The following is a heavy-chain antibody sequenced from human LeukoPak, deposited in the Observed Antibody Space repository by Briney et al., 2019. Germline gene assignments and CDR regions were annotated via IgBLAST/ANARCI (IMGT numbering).Heavy chain of an antibody. V-gene: IGHV3-23*01. J-gene: IGHJ1*01. D-gene: IGHD2-15*01. CDR3: ATYCSGVACYRYFQH. CDR1: GFTFSNYA. CDR2: ISGGGGRT. Sequence: GGSLRLSCAASGFTFSNYAMSWVRQAPGKGLEWVSGISGGGGRTYHADSVKGRFTISRDNSKNTPYLQMNSLRAEDTAVYYCATYCSGVACYRYFQHWGQGTLVTVSS.